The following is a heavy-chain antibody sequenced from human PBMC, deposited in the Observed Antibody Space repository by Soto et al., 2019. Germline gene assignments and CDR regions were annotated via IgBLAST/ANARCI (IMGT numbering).Heavy chain of an antibody. Sequence: SETLSLTCTVSGGSITSSHYHWGWSRQPPGKGLEWIGTIYYSGNTYHNPSLKSRVTMSMDASKNQFSLTLSSVAVADTAVYYCSRLTNARPGDDWGQGTMVTVSS. CDR3: SRLTNARPGDD. CDR1: GGSITSSHYH. J-gene: IGHJ4*02. CDR2: IYYSGNT. D-gene: IGHD2-2*01. V-gene: IGHV4-39*01.